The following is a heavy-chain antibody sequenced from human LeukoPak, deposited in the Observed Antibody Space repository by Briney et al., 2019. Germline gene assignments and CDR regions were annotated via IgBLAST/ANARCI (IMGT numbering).Heavy chain of an antibody. Sequence: SETLSLTCTVSGGSISSYYWSWSRQPPGKGLEWIGYIYYSGSTNYNPSLKSRVTISVDTSKNQFSLKLSSVTAADTAVYYCARDRGVIVATTNWFDPWGQGTLVTVSS. CDR1: GGSISSYY. CDR2: IYYSGST. D-gene: IGHD5-12*01. J-gene: IGHJ5*02. CDR3: ARDRGVIVATTNWFDP. V-gene: IGHV4-59*01.